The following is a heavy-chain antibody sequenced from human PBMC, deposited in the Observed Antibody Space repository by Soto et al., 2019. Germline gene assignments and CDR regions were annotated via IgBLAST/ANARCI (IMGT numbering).Heavy chain of an antibody. CDR1: GFTSRSYA. CDR3: AKDRSSTSCYAFDY. V-gene: IGHV3-23*01. Sequence: PGGSLRLSCAASGFTSRSYAMSWVRQAPGKGLEWVSAIGGSSGSTDYADSVKGRFTISRDNSKNTLFLQMNSLRAEDTAVYYCAKDRSSTSCYAFDYWGQGTLVTVSS. D-gene: IGHD2-2*01. CDR2: IGGSSGST. J-gene: IGHJ4*02.